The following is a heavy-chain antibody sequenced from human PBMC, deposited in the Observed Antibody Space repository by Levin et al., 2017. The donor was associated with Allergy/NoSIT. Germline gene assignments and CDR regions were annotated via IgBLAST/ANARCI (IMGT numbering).Heavy chain of an antibody. J-gene: IGHJ4*02. CDR3: ARRGYNNYQSDFDY. V-gene: IGHV5-51*01. Sequence: KFGESLKISCKGSGYSFTSYWIGWVRQMPGKGLEWMGIIFPGDSDIRYSPSFQGQVTISADTSISTAYLPWSSLNASDTAMYYCARRGYNNYQSDFDYWGQGTRVTVSS. CDR2: IFPGDSDI. D-gene: IGHD4-11*01. CDR1: GYSFTSYW.